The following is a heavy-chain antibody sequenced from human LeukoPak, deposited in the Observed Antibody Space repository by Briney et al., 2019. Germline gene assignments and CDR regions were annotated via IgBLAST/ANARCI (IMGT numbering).Heavy chain of an antibody. CDR3: ARGYYDSSGYYLHFDY. D-gene: IGHD3-22*01. V-gene: IGHV4-59*01. CDR2: IYCSGST. CDR1: GGSISSYY. J-gene: IGHJ4*02. Sequence: SETLSLTCTVSGGSISSYYWSWIRQPPGKGLEWIGYIYCSGSTNYNPSLKSRVTISVDTSKNQFSLKLSSVTAADTAVYYCARGYYDSSGYYLHFDYWGQGTLVTVSS.